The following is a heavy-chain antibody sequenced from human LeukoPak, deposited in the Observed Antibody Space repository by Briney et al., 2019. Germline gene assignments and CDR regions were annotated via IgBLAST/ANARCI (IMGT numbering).Heavy chain of an antibody. V-gene: IGHV3-23*01. CDR1: EFTFSSYA. CDR3: AKAGITMIVVVSKHFQH. Sequence: GESLKISCAASEFTFSSYAMSWVRQAPGKGLEWVSAISGSGGSTYYADSVKGRFTISRDNSKNTLYLQMNSLRAEDTAVYYCAKAGITMIVVVSKHFQHWGQGTLVTVSS. J-gene: IGHJ1*01. CDR2: ISGSGGST. D-gene: IGHD3-22*01.